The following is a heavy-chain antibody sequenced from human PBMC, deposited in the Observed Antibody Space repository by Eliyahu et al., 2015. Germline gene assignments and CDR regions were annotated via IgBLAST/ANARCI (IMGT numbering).Heavy chain of an antibody. V-gene: IGHV3-23*01. CDR2: FSGSSGRGGRS. CDR3: SKDTYGGSRTFDY. Sequence: EVQLLESGGGLVQPGGSLXLSCAASGFTFXDXAMSWVRQAPGKGXEWVSTFSGSSGRGGRSKYADFVKGRFTISRDDSEKTLYLQMNSLRAEDTAVYYCSKDTYGGSRTFDYWGQGTLVTVSS. J-gene: IGHJ4*02. D-gene: IGHD1-26*01. CDR1: GFTFXDXA.